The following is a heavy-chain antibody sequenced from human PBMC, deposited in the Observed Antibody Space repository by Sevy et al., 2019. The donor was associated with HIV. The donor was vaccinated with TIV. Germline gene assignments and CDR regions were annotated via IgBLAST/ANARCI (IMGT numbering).Heavy chain of an antibody. Sequence: GGPLRLSCAASGSTFSDYAMHWVRQAPGKGLEWVAVISYDGRNNKYNADSVKGRFTISRDNSKNTLYLQMNSLRAEDTAIYYCARDRGELLSSAFDYWGQGTLVTVSS. V-gene: IGHV3-30*04. J-gene: IGHJ4*02. CDR3: ARDRGELLSSAFDY. CDR1: GSTFSDYA. D-gene: IGHD1-26*01. CDR2: ISYDGRNNK.